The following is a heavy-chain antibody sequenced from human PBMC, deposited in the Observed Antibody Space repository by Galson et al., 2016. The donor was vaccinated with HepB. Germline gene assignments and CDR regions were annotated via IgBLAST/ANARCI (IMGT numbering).Heavy chain of an antibody. CDR1: GFTFSSYW. J-gene: IGHJ4*02. D-gene: IGHD3-10*01. CDR3: AKPLPPRRRGYYFDS. Sequence: SLRLSCAASGFTFSSYWMHWVRQAPGKGLVWVSRINSDGGSKDYADPVTGRFTISRDNAKNTLYLQMNSLRAEDTAIYYCAKPLPPRRRGYYFDSWGQGTLVTVSS. V-gene: IGHV3-74*01. CDR2: INSDGGSK.